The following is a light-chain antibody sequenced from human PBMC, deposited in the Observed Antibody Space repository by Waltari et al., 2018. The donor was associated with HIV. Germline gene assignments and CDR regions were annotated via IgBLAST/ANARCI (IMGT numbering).Light chain of an antibody. CDR2: KDN. CDR3: QSADNSGTYDVV. J-gene: IGLJ2*01. Sequence: SYDLTQPPSVSVSPGQTARITCSGDALTKQSVYLYQQKPGQAPVLVISKDNERPSGIPSRFSGFSSGTTVTLTISGVQAEDEADYYCQSADNSGTYDVVFGGGTKLTVL. V-gene: IGLV3-25*03. CDR1: ALTKQS.